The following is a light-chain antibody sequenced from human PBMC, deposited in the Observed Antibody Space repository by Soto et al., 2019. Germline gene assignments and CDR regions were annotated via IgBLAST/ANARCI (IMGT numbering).Light chain of an antibody. V-gene: IGKV4-1*01. CDR1: QSILYISNNNTY. J-gene: IGKJ3*01. Sequence: DIVMTQSPDSLAVSLGERATINCTSIQSILYISNNNTYLAWYQQKPGQPPKLLIYWASTRESGVPERFSGGGSGTDFTLTISSLQAEDGAVYYCQQYYSTPGTFGPGTKVDIK. CDR3: QQYYSTPGT. CDR2: WAS.